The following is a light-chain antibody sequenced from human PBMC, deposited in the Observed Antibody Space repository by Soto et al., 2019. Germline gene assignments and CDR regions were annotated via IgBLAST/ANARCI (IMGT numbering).Light chain of an antibody. V-gene: IGKV3-20*01. J-gene: IGKJ1*01. CDR1: QSVSSSY. CDR3: QQHGGSPWT. Sequence: EIVLTQSTGTLSLSPGERATLSCRASQSVSSSYLAWYQQKPGQAPRLLIYGASSRATGIPGRFSGSGSGTDFTLIISRLEPDDFAVYYCQQHGGSPWTFGQGTKVDIK. CDR2: GAS.